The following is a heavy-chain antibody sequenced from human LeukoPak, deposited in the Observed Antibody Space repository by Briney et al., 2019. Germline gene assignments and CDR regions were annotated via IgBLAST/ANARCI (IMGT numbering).Heavy chain of an antibody. D-gene: IGHD5-24*01. CDR2: IYYSGST. CDR1: GGSISSGSYY. J-gene: IGHJ4*02. CDR3: ARGVMATIVQFDY. V-gene: IGHV4-61*01. Sequence: PSQTLSLTCTVSGGSISSGSYYWSWIRQPPGKGLEWIGYIYYSGSTNYNPSFKSRVTISVDTSKNQFSLKLSSVTAADTAVYYCARGVMATIVQFDYWGQGTLVTVSS.